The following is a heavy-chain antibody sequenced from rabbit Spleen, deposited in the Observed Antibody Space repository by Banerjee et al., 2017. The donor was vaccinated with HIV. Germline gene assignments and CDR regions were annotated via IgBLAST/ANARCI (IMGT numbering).Heavy chain of an antibody. CDR1: GVSFSISSY. CDR3: ARDTSSSFSSYGMDL. V-gene: IGHV1S40*01. D-gene: IGHD1-1*01. Sequence: QSLEESGGGLVKPGASLTLTCTASGVSFSISSYMCWVRQAPGKGLEWIACIDSGSSGFTYYASWAKGRFTISKTSSTTVTLQMTRLTAADTATYFCARDTSSSFSSYGMDLWGPGTLAPS. J-gene: IGHJ6*01. CDR2: IDSGSSGFT.